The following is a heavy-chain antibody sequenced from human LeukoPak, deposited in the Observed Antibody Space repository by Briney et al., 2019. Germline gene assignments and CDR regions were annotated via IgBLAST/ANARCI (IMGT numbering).Heavy chain of an antibody. Sequence: TGGSLRLSCAASGFTFSSYAMSWVRQASGKGLEWVGRIRDKANSYATAYIASVKGRFTISRDDSKNTAYLQMSSLKTEDTAVYYCTRWDCTTTGCYPFDYWGQGTLVTVSS. J-gene: IGHJ4*02. CDR3: TRWDCTTTGCYPFDY. D-gene: IGHD2-2*01. V-gene: IGHV3-73*01. CDR2: IRDKANSYAT. CDR1: GFTFSSYA.